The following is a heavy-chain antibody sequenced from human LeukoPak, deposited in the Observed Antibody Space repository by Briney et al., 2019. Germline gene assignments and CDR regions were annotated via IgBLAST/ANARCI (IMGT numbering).Heavy chain of an antibody. CDR2: ISGSGGST. V-gene: IGHV3-23*01. D-gene: IGHD2-2*01. CDR1: GFTFSSYA. J-gene: IGHJ4*02. CDR3: AKDSNSGYVDY. Sequence: GSLRLSCAASGFTFSSYAMSWGRPAPGKGLGWVSAISGSGGSTYYADSVKGRFTISRDNSKNTLYLQMNSLRAEDTAVYYCAKDSNSGYVDYWGQGTLVTVTS.